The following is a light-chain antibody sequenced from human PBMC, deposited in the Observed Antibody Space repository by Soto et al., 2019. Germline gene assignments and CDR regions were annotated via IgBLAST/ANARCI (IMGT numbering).Light chain of an antibody. J-gene: IGKJ1*01. V-gene: IGKV1-5*03. CDR3: QQYNGYGR. CDR1: QNINSW. CDR2: KAS. Sequence: DINMTQSPSTLSASVGDRVTITCRASQNINSWLAWYQQKPGKAPKLLIHKASSLQSGVPSRFSGSGSGTEFTLTISSLDPDDFATYYCQQYNGYGRFGQGTKVDI.